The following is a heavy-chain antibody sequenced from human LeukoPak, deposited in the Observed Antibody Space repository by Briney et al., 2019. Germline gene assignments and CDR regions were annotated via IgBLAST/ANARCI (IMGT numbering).Heavy chain of an antibody. CDR2: IYYSGSI. CDR3: ARPGGGPTDY. J-gene: IGHJ4*02. D-gene: IGHD3-16*01. CDR1: GGSISSSNYY. Sequence: PSETLSLTCTVSGGSISSSNYYWGWIRQPPGKGLEWIGSIYYSGSIYYNPSLKSRVTISADTSKNQFSLKLSSVTAADTAVYYCARPGGGPTDYWGQGTLVTVSS. V-gene: IGHV4-39*01.